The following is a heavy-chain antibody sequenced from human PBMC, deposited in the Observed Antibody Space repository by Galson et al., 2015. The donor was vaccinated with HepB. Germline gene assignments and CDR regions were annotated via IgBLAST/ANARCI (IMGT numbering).Heavy chain of an antibody. V-gene: IGHV1-18*04. Sequence: SVKVSCKASGYTFTSYGISWVRQAPGQGLEWMGWISAYNGNTNYAQKLQGRVTMTTDTSTSTAYMELRSLRSDDTAVYYCARVDYYDSSGYLGYWGQGTLVTVSS. D-gene: IGHD3-22*01. CDR3: ARVDYYDSSGYLGY. CDR1: GYTFTSYG. CDR2: ISAYNGNT. J-gene: IGHJ4*02.